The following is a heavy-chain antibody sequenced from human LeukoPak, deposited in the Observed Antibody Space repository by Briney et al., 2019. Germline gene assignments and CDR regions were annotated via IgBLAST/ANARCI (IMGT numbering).Heavy chain of an antibody. CDR3: AKGGSSSWYDAFDI. CDR1: GFTFSSYS. J-gene: IGHJ3*02. V-gene: IGHV3-21*04. D-gene: IGHD6-13*01. Sequence: GGSLRLSFAASGFTFSSYSMNWVRQAPGKGLEWVSSISSSSSYIYYADSVKGRFTISRDNAKNSLYLQMNSLRAEDMALYYCAKGGSSSWYDAFDIWGQGTMVTVSS. CDR2: ISSSSSYI.